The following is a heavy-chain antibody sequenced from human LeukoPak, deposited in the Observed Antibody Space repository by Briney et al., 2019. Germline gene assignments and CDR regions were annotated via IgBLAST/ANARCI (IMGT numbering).Heavy chain of an antibody. CDR1: GFTVSSNY. V-gene: IGHV3-53*01. CDR3: ARGQYSGSYLIYFDY. D-gene: IGHD1-26*01. J-gene: IGHJ4*02. Sequence: GGSLRLSCAASGFTVSSNYMIWVRQAPGKGLEWVSVIYSGGSTHYADSVKGRFTISRDNSKNTLYLHMNSLRAEDTAVYYCARGQYSGSYLIYFDYWGQGTLVIVSS. CDR2: IYSGGST.